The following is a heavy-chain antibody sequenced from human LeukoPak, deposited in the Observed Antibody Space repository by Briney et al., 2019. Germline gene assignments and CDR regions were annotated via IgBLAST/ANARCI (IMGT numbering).Heavy chain of an antibody. V-gene: IGHV4-39*07. CDR3: ARVEYRSSWYEGDWFDP. D-gene: IGHD6-13*01. CDR1: GGSISSSSYY. J-gene: IGHJ5*02. CDR2: IYYSGST. Sequence: KASETLSLTCTVSGGSISSSSYYWGWIRQPPGKGLEWIGSIYYSGSTYYNPSLKSRVTISVDTSKNQFSLKLSSVTAADTAVYYCARVEYRSSWYEGDWFDPWDQGTLVTVSS.